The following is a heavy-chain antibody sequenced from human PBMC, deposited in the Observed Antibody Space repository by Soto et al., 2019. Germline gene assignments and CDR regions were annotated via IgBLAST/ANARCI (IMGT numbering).Heavy chain of an antibody. J-gene: IGHJ4*02. Sequence: QVQLQESGPGLVKPSETLSLTCTVSGGSISSGAYWSWIRQHPGEGLEWIGYVYYTGTTYYNPSLKRRLTISVDTSKQQFSLKLNSVTAADTAIYYCARLNYYDSSDYSHFDHWGQGTLVTVSS. CDR2: VYYTGTT. CDR3: ARLNYYDSSDYSHFDH. V-gene: IGHV4-31*03. D-gene: IGHD3-22*01. CDR1: GGSISSGAY.